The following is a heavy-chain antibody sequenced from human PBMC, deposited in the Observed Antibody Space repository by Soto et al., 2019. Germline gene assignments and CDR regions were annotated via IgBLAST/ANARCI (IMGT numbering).Heavy chain of an antibody. Sequence: GXSVKVSCTASVYTFTSYAMHWVRQAPGQRLEWMGWINAGNGNTKYSQKFQGRVTITRDTSASTAYMELSSLRSEDTAVYYCARDLNGYCSSTSCYTHGAFDIWGQGTMVTVS. J-gene: IGHJ3*02. CDR2: INAGNGNT. CDR3: ARDLNGYCSSTSCYTHGAFDI. V-gene: IGHV1-3*01. D-gene: IGHD2-2*02. CDR1: VYTFTSYA.